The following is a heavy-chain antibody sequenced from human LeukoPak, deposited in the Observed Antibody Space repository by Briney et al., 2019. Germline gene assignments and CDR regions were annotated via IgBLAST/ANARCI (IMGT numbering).Heavy chain of an antibody. J-gene: IGHJ4*02. D-gene: IGHD1-26*01. CDR2: IGSDANYI. V-gene: IGHV3-21*01. CDR1: GFIFSDYS. CDR3: ARDRVVGSTRWDFHN. Sequence: PGGSLRLSCAASGFIFSDYSISWVRQAPGKGLEWISSIGSDANYIYYADSGKGRFTISRDNPQNSVYLEMRDLRVEDTATYFCARDRVVGSTRWDFHNWGQGTLITVSS.